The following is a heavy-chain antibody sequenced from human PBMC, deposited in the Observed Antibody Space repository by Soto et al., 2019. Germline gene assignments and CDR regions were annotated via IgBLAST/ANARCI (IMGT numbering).Heavy chain of an antibody. CDR2: ISYDGSNK. Sequence: GGTLSLSCAASGFTVSSYGMYWVRQAQAKGLEWVAAISYDGSNKYYADSGKGRFTISRDNSKNTLYLQMNSLRAEDTAVYYWAKGGYSSGWYSHFDYWGQGILVTVSS. CDR3: AKGGYSSGWYSHFDY. J-gene: IGHJ4*02. CDR1: GFTVSSYG. D-gene: IGHD6-19*01. V-gene: IGHV3-30*18.